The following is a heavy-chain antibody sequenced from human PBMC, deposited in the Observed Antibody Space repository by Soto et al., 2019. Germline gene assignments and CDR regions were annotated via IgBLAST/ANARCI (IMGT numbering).Heavy chain of an antibody. D-gene: IGHD3-22*01. CDR1: GFTFSSYA. Sequence: PGGSLRLSCAASGFTFSSYAMNWVRQAPGKKQEWVAVISYDGSNKYYADSVKGRFTISRDNSKNTLYLQMNSLRAEDTAVYYCARDPSPYYYDSSGYWAFDIWGQGTMVTVSS. CDR3: ARDPSPYYYDSSGYWAFDI. J-gene: IGHJ3*02. V-gene: IGHV3-30*01. CDR2: ISYDGSNK.